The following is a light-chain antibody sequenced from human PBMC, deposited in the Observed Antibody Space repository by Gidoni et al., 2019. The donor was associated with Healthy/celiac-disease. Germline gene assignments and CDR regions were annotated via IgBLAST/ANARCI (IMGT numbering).Light chain of an antibody. CDR3: QQYDNLPRT. J-gene: IGKJ3*01. CDR1: QDISNY. Sequence: IHISRSPSSLSASVGDRVTITCQASQDISNYLNWYQQKPGKAPKLLIYDASNLETGVPSRFSGSGSGTDFTFTISSLQPEDIATYYCQQYDNLPRTFGPGTKVDIK. V-gene: IGKV1-33*01. CDR2: DAS.